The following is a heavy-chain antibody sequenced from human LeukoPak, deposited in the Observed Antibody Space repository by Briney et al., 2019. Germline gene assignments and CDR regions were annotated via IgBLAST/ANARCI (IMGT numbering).Heavy chain of an antibody. CDR2: ISYDGSNK. Sequence: PGGSLRLSCAASGFTFSSYAMHWVRQAPGKGLEWVAVISYDGSNKYYADSVKGRFTISRDNSKNTLYLQMNSLRAEDTAVYYCAKSIFGEFRFDYWGQGTLVTVSS. CDR3: AKSIFGEFRFDY. D-gene: IGHD3-10*01. J-gene: IGHJ4*02. CDR1: GFTFSSYA. V-gene: IGHV3-30*04.